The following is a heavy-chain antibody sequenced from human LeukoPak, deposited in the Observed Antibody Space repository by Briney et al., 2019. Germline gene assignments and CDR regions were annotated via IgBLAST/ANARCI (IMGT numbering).Heavy chain of an antibody. D-gene: IGHD2-15*01. Sequence: GGSLRLSCAASGFTFNSYGMSWVRQAPGEGLEWVSASNGGGGGTYYADSVKGRFTISRDNSKNTLYLQMNSLRAEDTAVYYCAKAVVGVAAIAYWGQGTLVTVSS. CDR1: GFTFNSYG. CDR3: AKAVVGVAAIAY. V-gene: IGHV3-23*01. CDR2: SNGGGGGT. J-gene: IGHJ4*02.